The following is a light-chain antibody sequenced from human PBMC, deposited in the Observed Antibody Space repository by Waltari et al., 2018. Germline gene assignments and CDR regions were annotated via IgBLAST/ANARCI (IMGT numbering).Light chain of an antibody. Sequence: DSVMTQSPDTLAGSLGARATITGKASQSVSYSSNDKKFLAWYQQKGGQPPKLLISWASTRESGVPDRFSGSGSGADFALTISSLQAEDVAVYYCQQYYTTPVTFGGGTKVEI. CDR1: QSVSYSSNDKKF. CDR2: WAS. CDR3: QQYYTTPVT. V-gene: IGKV4-1*01. J-gene: IGKJ4*01.